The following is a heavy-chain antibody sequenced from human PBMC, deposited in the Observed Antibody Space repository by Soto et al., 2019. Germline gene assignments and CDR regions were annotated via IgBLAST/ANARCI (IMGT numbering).Heavy chain of an antibody. CDR2: TYYRSKWYN. V-gene: IGHV6-1*01. D-gene: IGHD3-9*01. J-gene: IGHJ4*02. CDR1: GDSVSSNSAA. CDR3: AREDYDILTGSGWFDY. Sequence: QVQLQPSGPGLVKPSQTLSLTCAISGDSVSSNSAAWNWIRQSPSRGLEWLGRTYYRSKWYNDYAVAVKSRITINPDTSKNQFSLQLNSVTPEDTAVYYCAREDYDILTGSGWFDYWGQGTLVTVSS.